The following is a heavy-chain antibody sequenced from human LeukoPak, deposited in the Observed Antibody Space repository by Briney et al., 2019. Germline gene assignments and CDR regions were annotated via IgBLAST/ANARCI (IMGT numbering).Heavy chain of an antibody. Sequence: GESLQISGQGSGSIFTTYWIGWVRPLPGKGLEWMGIIFPADSDTRYSPSCQGQVTISADKSISTAYLQWSSLKASDTAMYYCARGVPTDYWGQGTLVTVSS. CDR1: GSIFTTYW. CDR3: ARGVPTDY. D-gene: IGHD3-10*01. J-gene: IGHJ4*02. CDR2: IFPADSDT. V-gene: IGHV5-51*01.